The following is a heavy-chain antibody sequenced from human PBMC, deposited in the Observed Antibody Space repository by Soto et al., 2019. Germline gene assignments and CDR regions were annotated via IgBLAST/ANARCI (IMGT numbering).Heavy chain of an antibody. CDR2: INHSGST. CDR3: ARVSPSPSASHWFDP. V-gene: IGHV4-34*01. D-gene: IGHD6-6*01. Sequence: SETLSLTCAVYGGSFSGYYWSWIRQPPGKGLEWIGEINHSGSTNYNPSLKSRVTISVDTSKNQFSLKLSSVTAADPAVYYCARVSPSPSASHWFDPWGQGTLVTVSS. J-gene: IGHJ5*02. CDR1: GGSFSGYY.